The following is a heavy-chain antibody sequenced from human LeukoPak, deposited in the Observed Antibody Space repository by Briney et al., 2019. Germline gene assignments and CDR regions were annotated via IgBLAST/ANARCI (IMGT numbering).Heavy chain of an antibody. D-gene: IGHD6-19*01. CDR3: AKGSGSGWYGWFAP. CDR2: ISGSDDTT. Sequence: GGSLRLSCAASGFTFRNFAMSWVRQAPGRGLEWVSSISGSDDTTDYTHSVKGRFTISRDNSNGTLYLQMGSLRADDTAVYYCAKGSGSGWYGWFAPWGQGTLVTVSS. V-gene: IGHV3-23*01. CDR1: GFTFRNFA. J-gene: IGHJ5*02.